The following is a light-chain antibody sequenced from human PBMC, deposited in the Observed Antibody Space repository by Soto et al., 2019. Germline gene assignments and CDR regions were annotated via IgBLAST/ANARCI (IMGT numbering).Light chain of an antibody. V-gene: IGLV1-44*01. CDR2: ATN. J-gene: IGLJ3*02. Sequence: QAVVTQPPSASGTPGQRVTISCSGSSSNIGSNTVNWYQQVPGTAPKLLIYATNQRPSGVPDRFSGSKSGTSASLAISGLQSEDEADYYCAAWDDRLNGPVFGGGTKLTVL. CDR3: AAWDDRLNGPV. CDR1: SSNIGSNT.